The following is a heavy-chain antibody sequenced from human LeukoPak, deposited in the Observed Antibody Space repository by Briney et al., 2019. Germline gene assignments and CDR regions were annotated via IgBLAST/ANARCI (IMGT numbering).Heavy chain of an antibody. V-gene: IGHV3-30*02. J-gene: IGHJ6*03. Sequence: GSLRLSCAASGFTFSSYGMHWVRQAPGKGLEWVAFIRYDGGNKYYADSVKGRFTISRDNSKNTLYLQMNSLRAEDTAVYYCANTGAGTSSYFYYYMDVWGKGTTVTVSS. CDR3: ANTGAGTSSYFYYYMDV. CDR2: IRYDGGNK. D-gene: IGHD2-2*01. CDR1: GFTFSSYG.